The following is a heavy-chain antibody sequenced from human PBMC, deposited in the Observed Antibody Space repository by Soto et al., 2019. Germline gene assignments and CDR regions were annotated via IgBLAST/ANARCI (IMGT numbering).Heavy chain of an antibody. CDR1: GYTFTSYG. V-gene: IGHV1-18*01. J-gene: IGHJ4*02. Sequence: QVQLVQSGAEVKKPGASVKVSCKASGYTFTSYGISWVRQAPGQGLEWMGWISAYNGNTNYAQKLQGRVTMNTAKSTSTAYMELRSLRFVDTAVYYWARDVGYGLIDYWGQGTLVTVSS. D-gene: IGHD5-18*01. CDR3: ARDVGYGLIDY. CDR2: ISAYNGNT.